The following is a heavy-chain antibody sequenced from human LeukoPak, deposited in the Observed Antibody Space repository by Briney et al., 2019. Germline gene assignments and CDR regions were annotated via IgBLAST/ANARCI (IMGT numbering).Heavy chain of an antibody. J-gene: IGHJ5*02. Sequence: ASVKVSRKASGYTFTSYDINWVRQATGQGLEWMGWMNPNSGNTGYAQNFQGRLTMTRNTSISTVYMELSSLRSEDTAVYYCARGPRSGDLSLGYWFDPWGQGTLVSVSS. D-gene: IGHD3-10*02. CDR3: ARGPRSGDLSLGYWFDP. CDR1: GYTFTSYD. V-gene: IGHV1-8*01. CDR2: MNPNSGNT.